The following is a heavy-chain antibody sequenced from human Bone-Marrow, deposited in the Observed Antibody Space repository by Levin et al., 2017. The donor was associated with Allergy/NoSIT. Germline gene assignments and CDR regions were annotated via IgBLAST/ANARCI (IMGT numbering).Heavy chain of an antibody. V-gene: IGHV3-33*01. J-gene: IGHJ4*02. CDR3: ARGLATCSSATCYKLFDV. D-gene: IGHD2-15*01. Sequence: GGSLRLSCLASGFTFSDYGMHWVRQAPGKGLEWVADIWADGRDRNYAESVKGRFTISRDNPNNSLSLQMNSLRAEDTAGYYCARGLATCSSATCYKLFDVWGLGTLVTVSS. CDR2: IWADGRDR. CDR1: GFTFSDYG.